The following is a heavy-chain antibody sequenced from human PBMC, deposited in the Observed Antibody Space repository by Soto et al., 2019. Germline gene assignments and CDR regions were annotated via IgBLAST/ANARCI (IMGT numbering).Heavy chain of an antibody. CDR1: GFTFSSYA. Sequence: PGGSLRLSCAASGFTFSSYAMSWVRQAPGKGLEWVSAISGSGGSTYYADSVKGRFTISRDNAKNSLYLQMDSLRDEDTAVYYCARDHGGSTWFVGIYYYFGVDVWGQGTTVTVSS. D-gene: IGHD6-13*01. CDR3: ARDHGGSTWFVGIYYYFGVDV. J-gene: IGHJ6*02. V-gene: IGHV3-23*01. CDR2: ISGSGGST.